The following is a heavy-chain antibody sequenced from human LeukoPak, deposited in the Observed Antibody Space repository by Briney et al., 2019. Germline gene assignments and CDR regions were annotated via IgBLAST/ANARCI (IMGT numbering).Heavy chain of an antibody. Sequence: SSSSIYIYYAASLKGRFTISRDNAKNSLYLQMNRLRAEDTAVYYCARTRHYYDSSGYYDYWGQGTLVTVSS. CDR3: ARTRHYYDSSGYYDY. CDR2: SSSSIYI. J-gene: IGHJ4*02. V-gene: IGHV3-21*01. D-gene: IGHD3-22*01.